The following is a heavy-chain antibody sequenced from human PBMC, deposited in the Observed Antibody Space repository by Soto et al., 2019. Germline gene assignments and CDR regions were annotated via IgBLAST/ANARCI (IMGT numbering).Heavy chain of an antibody. CDR1: GYTFSGYA. J-gene: IGHJ5*02. Sequence: ASVKVSCKASGYTFSGYALHWVRQAPGQRLEWMGWINAGNGNTKYSQKFQGRVTSTRDTSASTAYMELRSLRSDDTAVYYCARDTSIHVGSWFDPWGQGALVTVSS. V-gene: IGHV1-3*01. CDR3: ARDTSIHVGSWFDP. CDR2: INAGNGNT. D-gene: IGHD2-15*01.